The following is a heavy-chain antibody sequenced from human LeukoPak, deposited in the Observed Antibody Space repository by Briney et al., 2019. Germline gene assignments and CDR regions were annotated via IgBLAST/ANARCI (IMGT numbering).Heavy chain of an antibody. CDR1: GFTFSSYG. CDR2: ISSGRPTI. D-gene: IGHD6-6*01. CDR3: ARGGAARPDY. Sequence: PGGSLRVSCAASGFTFSSYGMNWVRQAPGTGLQWVSYISSGRPTINYADSVRGRFTVSRDNAKSSLYLQMNNLRVEDTAVYYCARGGAARPDYWGQGTLVTVSS. J-gene: IGHJ4*02. V-gene: IGHV3-48*04.